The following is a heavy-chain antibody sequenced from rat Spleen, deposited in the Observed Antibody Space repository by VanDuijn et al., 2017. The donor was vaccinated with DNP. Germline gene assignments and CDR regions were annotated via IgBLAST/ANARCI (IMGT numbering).Heavy chain of an antibody. CDR2: ISSGGST. CDR3: TSLGP. Sequence: QVQLKESGPGLVQPSQTLSLTCTVSGFSLTSYGVSWVRQPPGKGLEWIAAISSGGSTYYNSALKSRLSISRDTSKSQVFLKMNSLQTEDTAIYFCTSLGPWGQGVMVTVSS. CDR1: GFSLTSYG. V-gene: IGHV2S12*01. J-gene: IGHJ2*01.